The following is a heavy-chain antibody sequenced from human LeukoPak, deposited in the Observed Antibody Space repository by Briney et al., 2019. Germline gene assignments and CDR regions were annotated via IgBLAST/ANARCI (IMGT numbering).Heavy chain of an antibody. CDR1: GFSFSNDW. D-gene: IGHD2-2*01. Sequence: GGSLRLSCAASGFSFSNDWMCWVRQAPGKGLEWVANINQDESKKYYVDSVKGRFTISRDNAKNSLYLQMSSLRAEDTAVYYCARDHAYRTDYWGQGTLVTISS. CDR2: INQDESKK. V-gene: IGHV3-7*01. J-gene: IGHJ4*02. CDR3: ARDHAYRTDY.